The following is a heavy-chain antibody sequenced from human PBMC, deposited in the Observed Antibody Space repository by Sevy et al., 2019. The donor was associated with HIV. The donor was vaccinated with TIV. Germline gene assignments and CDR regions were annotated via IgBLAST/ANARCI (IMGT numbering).Heavy chain of an antibody. CDR3: ATRSWGIVVVPAAIVPGAFDI. V-gene: IGHV1-24*01. CDR2: FDPEDGET. Sequence: ASVKVSCKVSGYTLTELSMHWVRQAPGKGLEWMGGFDPEDGETIYAQKFQGRVTMTEDTSTDTAYMELSSLGSEDTAVYYCATRSWGIVVVPAAIVPGAFDIWGQGTMVTVSS. D-gene: IGHD2-2*02. J-gene: IGHJ3*02. CDR1: GYTLTELS.